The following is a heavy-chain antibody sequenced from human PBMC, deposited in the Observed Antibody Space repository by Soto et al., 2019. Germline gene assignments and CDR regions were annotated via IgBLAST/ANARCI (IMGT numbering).Heavy chain of an antibody. D-gene: IGHD3-22*01. CDR1: GYTFTSYA. Sequence: ASVKVSCKASGYTFTSYAMHWVRQAPGQRLEWMGWINAGNGNTKYSQKFQGRVTLTGDTSASTASMELSGLRSADTAVYHCARVVPLYDRTSPLDYWGQGTLVTVSS. V-gene: IGHV1-3*01. CDR2: INAGNGNT. CDR3: ARVVPLYDRTSPLDY. J-gene: IGHJ4*02.